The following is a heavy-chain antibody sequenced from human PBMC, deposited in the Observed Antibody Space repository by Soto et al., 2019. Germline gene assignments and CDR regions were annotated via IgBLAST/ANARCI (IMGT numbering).Heavy chain of an antibody. CDR1: GGTFSSYA. V-gene: IGHV1-69*06. CDR3: ARSGGPTGTRIPHWFDP. CDR2: IIPIFGTA. Sequence: QVQLVQSGAEVKKPGSSVKVSCKASGGTFSSYAISWVRQAPGQGLEWMGGIIPIFGTANYAQKFQGRVTITADKSTSTAYMELSSLRSEDTAVYYCARSGGPTGTRIPHWFDPWGQGTLVTVSS. J-gene: IGHJ5*02. D-gene: IGHD1-1*01.